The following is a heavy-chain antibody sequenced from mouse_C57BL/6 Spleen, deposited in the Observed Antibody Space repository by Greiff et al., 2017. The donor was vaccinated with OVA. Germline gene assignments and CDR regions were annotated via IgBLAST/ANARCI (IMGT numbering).Heavy chain of an antibody. J-gene: IGHJ1*03. D-gene: IGHD2-2*01. CDR1: GFSLSTSGMG. CDR2: IYWDDDK. Sequence: QVTLKESGPGILQSSQTLSLTCSFSGFSLSTSGMGVSWIRQPSGKGLEWLAHIYWDDDKRYNPSLKSRLTISKDTSRNHVFLKITSVDTADTATYYCARGEWLPWYFDVWGTGTTVTVSS. V-gene: IGHV8-12*01. CDR3: ARGEWLPWYFDV.